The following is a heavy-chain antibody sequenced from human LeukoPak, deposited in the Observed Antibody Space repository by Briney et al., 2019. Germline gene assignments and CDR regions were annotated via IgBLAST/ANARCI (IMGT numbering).Heavy chain of an antibody. V-gene: IGHV3-48*02. J-gene: IGHJ4*02. CDR2: ISSSNNTK. CDR1: GFTFSSYS. CDR3: AGGDGRFGELLSFDY. D-gene: IGHD3-10*01. Sequence: GGSLRLSCAASGFTFSSYSMNWVRQAPGKGLEWVSHISSSNNTKYYADSVKGRFTISRDNAKNSLYLQMNSLRDEDTAVYFCAGGDGRFGELLSFDYWGQGTLVTVSS.